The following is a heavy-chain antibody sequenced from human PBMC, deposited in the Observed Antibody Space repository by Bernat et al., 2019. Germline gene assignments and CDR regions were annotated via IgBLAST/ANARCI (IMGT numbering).Heavy chain of an antibody. CDR2: AFSMGGT. J-gene: IGHJ3*02. D-gene: IGHD3-22*01. V-gene: IGHV4-39*01. CDR1: AAPIRSINYF. Sequence: QLQLQESGPGLGKPSETLSSTGPVPAAPIRSINYFWGWTREPPGKGLGGIGRAFSMGGTSYNPSLKVRVTISVDTSKNQFSLKLSSVTAADTAVYYCATPWRATYYYGSSGYYGWDAFDTWGQGTMVTVSS. CDR3: ATPWRATYYYGSSGYYGWDAFDT.